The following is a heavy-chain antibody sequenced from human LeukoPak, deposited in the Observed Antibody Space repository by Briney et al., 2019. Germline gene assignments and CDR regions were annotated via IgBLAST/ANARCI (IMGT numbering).Heavy chain of an antibody. J-gene: IGHJ4*02. Sequence: SVKVSCKASGYTFTGYYMHWVRQAPGQGLEWMGRIIPILNITHYAQKFQGRVTIAADKSTSTAYMGLSSLRSEDTAVYYCARDDDRAREIDYWGQGTLVTVSS. V-gene: IGHV1-69*04. CDR1: GYTFTGYY. CDR3: ARDDDRAREIDY. D-gene: IGHD3-22*01. CDR2: IIPILNIT.